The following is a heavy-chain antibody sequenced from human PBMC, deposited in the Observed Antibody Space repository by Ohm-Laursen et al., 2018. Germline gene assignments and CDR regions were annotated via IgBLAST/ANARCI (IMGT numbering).Heavy chain of an antibody. CDR3: ARGYYSSGWTLYYYYGMDV. D-gene: IGHD6-19*01. CDR2: INPNSGGT. CDR1: GYTFTGYY. J-gene: IGHJ6*02. V-gene: IGHV1-2*02. Sequence: ASVKVSCKASGYTFTGYYMHWVRQAPGQGLEWMGWINPNSGGTNYAQKFQGRVTMTRDTSISTAYMELSRLRSDDTAVYYCARGYYSSGWTLYYYYGMDVWGQGTTVTVSS.